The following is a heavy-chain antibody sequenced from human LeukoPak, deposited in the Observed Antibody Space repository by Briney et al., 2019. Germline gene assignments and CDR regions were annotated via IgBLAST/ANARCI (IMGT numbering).Heavy chain of an antibody. J-gene: IGHJ3*02. D-gene: IGHD3-22*01. V-gene: IGHV3-7*01. CDR1: GFTFSSYW. CDR3: ARWNYYYDSSGSKFNAFDI. CDR2: IKQDGSEK. Sequence: GGSLRLSCAASGFTFSSYWMSWVRKAPGKGLEWVANIKQDGSEKYYVDSVKGRFTISRDNAKNSLYLQMNSLRAEDTAVYYCARWNYYYDSSGSKFNAFDIWGQGTMVTVSS.